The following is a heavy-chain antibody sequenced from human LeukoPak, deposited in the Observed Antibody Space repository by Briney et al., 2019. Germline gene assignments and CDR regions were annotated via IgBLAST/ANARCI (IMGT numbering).Heavy chain of an antibody. J-gene: IGHJ4*02. CDR2: ISSSGSTI. Sequence: GGSLRLSCAASGFTFSSYEMNWVRQAPGKGLEWVSYISSSGSTIYYADSVKGRFTISRDNAKNSLYLQMNSLRAEDTAVYYCARGPVDTAMVTFDYWGQGTLVTVSS. CDR3: ARGPVDTAMVTFDY. CDR1: GFTFSSYE. D-gene: IGHD5-18*01. V-gene: IGHV3-48*03.